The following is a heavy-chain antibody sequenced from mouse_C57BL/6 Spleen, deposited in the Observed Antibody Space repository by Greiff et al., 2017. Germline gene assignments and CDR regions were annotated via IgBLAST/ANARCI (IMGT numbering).Heavy chain of an antibody. Sequence: QVQLQQPGAELVKPGASVKLSCKASGYTFTSYWMHWVKQRPGRGLEWIGRIDPNSGGTKYNEKFKSKATLTVDKPSSTAYMQLSSLTSEDSAVYYGARFYYGSSRYWYFDVWGTGTTVTVSS. CDR3: ARFYYGSSRYWYFDV. CDR1: GYTFTSYW. V-gene: IGHV1-72*01. D-gene: IGHD1-1*01. J-gene: IGHJ1*03. CDR2: IDPNSGGT.